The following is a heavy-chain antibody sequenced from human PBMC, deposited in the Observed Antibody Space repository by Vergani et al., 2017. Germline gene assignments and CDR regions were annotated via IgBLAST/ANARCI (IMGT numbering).Heavy chain of an antibody. CDR2: IWDDGSKK. Sequence: QVQLVESGGGVVQPGTSLRLSCAASGFIFKNHGMQWVRQAPGKGLEWVALIWDDGSKKNYGDSMKGRFTISRDNSKDTLYLEMNSLRGEDSAVYYCARGGLPFDYWGQGTLVTVSS. J-gene: IGHJ4*02. V-gene: IGHV3-33*01. CDR1: GFIFKNHG. D-gene: IGHD5-18*01. CDR3: ARGGLPFDY.